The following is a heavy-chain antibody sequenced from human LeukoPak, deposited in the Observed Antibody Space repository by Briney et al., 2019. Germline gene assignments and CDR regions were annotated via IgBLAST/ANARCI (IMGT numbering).Heavy chain of an antibody. CDR1: GFTFSSYW. CDR2: IKQDGSEK. Sequence: RPGGSLRLSCAASGFTFSSYWMSWVRQAPGKGLEWVANIKQDGSEKYYVDSVKGRFTISRDNAKNSLYLQMNSLRAEDTAVYYCASSSTASGWFGYYWGQGTLVTVSS. D-gene: IGHD6-19*01. CDR3: ASSSTASGWFGYY. J-gene: IGHJ4*02. V-gene: IGHV3-7*01.